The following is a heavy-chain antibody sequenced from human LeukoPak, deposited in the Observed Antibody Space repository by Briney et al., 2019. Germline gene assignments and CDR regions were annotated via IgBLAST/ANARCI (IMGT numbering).Heavy chain of an antibody. V-gene: IGHV1-2*02. CDR3: ARDKSGIDY. D-gene: IGHD1-26*01. Sequence: ASVKVSCKTSGYMFTGYYIHWVRRAPGQGLEWMGWINSNSGDTKYAQKFQGRVTMARDTSITTVYMELSSLRSDDTAVYCCARDKSGIDYWGQGTLVTVSS. J-gene: IGHJ4*02. CDR2: INSNSGDT. CDR1: GYMFTGYY.